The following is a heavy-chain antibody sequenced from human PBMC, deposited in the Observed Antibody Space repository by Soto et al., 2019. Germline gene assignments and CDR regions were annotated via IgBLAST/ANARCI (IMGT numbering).Heavy chain of an antibody. V-gene: IGHV6-1*01. D-gene: IGHD3-22*01. Sequence: QVQLQQSGPGLVKPSQTLSLTCGISGDSVSNNSAAWNWIRQSPSRGLEWLGRPYYRSKWSNDYAVSVKSRITINQDTFNTQFSLQLKSVTPEDTAVYYLARGRYYDIVWGQGTLVTVAS. CDR3: ARGRYYDIV. CDR2: PYYRSKWSN. CDR1: GDSVSNNSAA. J-gene: IGHJ4*02.